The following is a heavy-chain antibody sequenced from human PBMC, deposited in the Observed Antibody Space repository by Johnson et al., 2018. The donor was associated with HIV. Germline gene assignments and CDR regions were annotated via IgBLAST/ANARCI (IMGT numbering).Heavy chain of an antibody. Sequence: QEQLVESGGGVVQPGRSLRLSCAASGFTFSSFAMHWVRQAPGKGLEWVAVISYDGGNEYYADSVKGRFTISRDISKNTLYLQMNSLRAEDTAVYYCARDHTMIVWGGGVFDIWGQGTMVTVSS. CDR2: ISYDGGNE. CDR3: ARDHTMIVWGGGVFDI. D-gene: IGHD3-22*01. J-gene: IGHJ3*02. CDR1: GFTFSSFA. V-gene: IGHV3-30*04.